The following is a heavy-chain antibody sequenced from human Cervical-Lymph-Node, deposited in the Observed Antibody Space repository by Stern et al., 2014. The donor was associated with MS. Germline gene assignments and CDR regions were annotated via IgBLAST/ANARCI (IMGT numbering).Heavy chain of an antibody. J-gene: IGHJ6*02. V-gene: IGHV1-24*01. CDR2: VDPDDGEM. Sequence: VQLVESGAEVKKPGDSVKVSCKVSGYTLSELSIHWVRQAPGKGLEWMGGVDPDDGEMIYAQKFLGRVTMTEDTSTDTAYMEVSSLRSEDTATYYCARLIYGVTLVDHYHNLDVWGQGTTVTVSS. D-gene: IGHD3-3*01. CDR1: GYTLSELS. CDR3: ARLIYGVTLVDHYHNLDV.